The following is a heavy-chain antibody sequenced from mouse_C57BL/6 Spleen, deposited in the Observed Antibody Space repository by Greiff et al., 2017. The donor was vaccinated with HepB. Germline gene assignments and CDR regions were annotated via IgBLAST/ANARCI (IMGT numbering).Heavy chain of an antibody. J-gene: IGHJ3*01. Sequence: VQRVESGAELVKPGASVKLSCKASGYTFTEYTIHWVKQRPGQGLEWIGWFYPGSGSIKYNEKFKDKATLTADKSSSTVYMELSRLTSEDSAVYFRARHEGWDAWFAYWGQGTLVTVSA. CDR1: GYTFTEYT. D-gene: IGHD4-1*01. V-gene: IGHV1-62-2*01. CDR2: FYPGSGSI. CDR3: ARHEGWDAWFAY.